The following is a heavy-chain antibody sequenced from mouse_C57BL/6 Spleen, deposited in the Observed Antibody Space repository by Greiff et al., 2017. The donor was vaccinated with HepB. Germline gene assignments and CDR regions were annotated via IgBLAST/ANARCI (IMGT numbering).Heavy chain of an antibody. V-gene: IGHV5-9-1*02. Sequence: EVKLVESGEGLVKPGGSLKLSCAASGFTFSSYAMSWVRQTPEKRLEWVAYISSGGDYIYYADTVKGRFTISRDNARNTLYLQMSSLKSEDTAMYYCTRDDYDEGWFAYWGQGTLVTVSA. CDR2: ISSGGDYI. D-gene: IGHD2-4*01. CDR3: TRDDYDEGWFAY. J-gene: IGHJ3*01. CDR1: GFTFSSYA.